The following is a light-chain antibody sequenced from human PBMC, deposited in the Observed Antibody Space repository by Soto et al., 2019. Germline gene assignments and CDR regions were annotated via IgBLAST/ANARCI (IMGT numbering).Light chain of an antibody. J-gene: IGLJ1*01. CDR3: QAWDSSTAV. CDR1: KLGDKL. Sequence: SYELTQPPSVSVSPGLTASITCSGDKLGDKLAYWYQQKPGQSPVLVMYQDSKRPSGIPERFSGSNSGNTATLTISGTQSIDEADYYCQAWDSSTAVFGTGTKLTVL. V-gene: IGLV3-1*01. CDR2: QDS.